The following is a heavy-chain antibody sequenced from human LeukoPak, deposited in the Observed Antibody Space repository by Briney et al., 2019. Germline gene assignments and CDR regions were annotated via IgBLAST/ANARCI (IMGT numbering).Heavy chain of an antibody. CDR2: INSDGSNT. V-gene: IGHV3-74*01. CDR3: ARVGYCSGGSCYGVDY. J-gene: IGHJ4*02. D-gene: IGHD2-15*01. Sequence: GGSLRLSCAASVFTFSNYWMHWVRQAPGKGLVWVSRINSDGSNTSYADSVKGRFTISRDNAKNTLYLQMNSLRAEDTAVYYCARVGYCSGGSCYGVDYWGQGILVTVSS. CDR1: VFTFSNYW.